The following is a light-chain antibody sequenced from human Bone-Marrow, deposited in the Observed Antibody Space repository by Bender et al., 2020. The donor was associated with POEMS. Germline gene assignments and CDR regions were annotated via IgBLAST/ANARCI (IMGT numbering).Light chain of an antibody. CDR3: AAWDAGLSGGV. J-gene: IGLJ3*02. CDR1: NSNIGTNA. CDR2: SDN. Sequence: QSVLTQPPSASGTPGQRVTISCSGSNSNIGTNAVNWYQQFPGTATKPLIYSDNQRPSGVPDRFYAFKSGTSASLAISGLQSEDEADYYCAAWDAGLSGGVFGGGTKLTVL. V-gene: IGLV1-44*01.